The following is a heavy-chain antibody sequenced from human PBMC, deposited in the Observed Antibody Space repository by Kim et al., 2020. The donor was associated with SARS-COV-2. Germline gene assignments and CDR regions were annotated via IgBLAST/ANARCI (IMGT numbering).Heavy chain of an antibody. D-gene: IGHD6-13*01. CDR3: ARDISAAL. J-gene: IGHJ4*02. Sequence: GGSTYYADSVKGRFNISRDNAKNTLYLQMNSLRAEDTAVYYCARDISAALWGQGTLVTVSS. V-gene: IGHV3-53*01. CDR2: GGST.